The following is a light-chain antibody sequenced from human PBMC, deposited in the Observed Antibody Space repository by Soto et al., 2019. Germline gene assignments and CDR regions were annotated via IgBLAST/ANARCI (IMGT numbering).Light chain of an antibody. J-gene: IGKJ1*01. CDR2: LGS. Sequence: DIVITHSPLSLPVTPVEPASISFMSSQGLLHSNGYNYLDWYLQKPGQSPQLLIYLGSNRASGVPDRFSGSGSGKDFTLKISRVEAEDVGVYYCMQPLQSWKFGQGTKVDIK. CDR3: MQPLQSWK. CDR1: QGLLHSNGYNY. V-gene: IGKV2-28*01.